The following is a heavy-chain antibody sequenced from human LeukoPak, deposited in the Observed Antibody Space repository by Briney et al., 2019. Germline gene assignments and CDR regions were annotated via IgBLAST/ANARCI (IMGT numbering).Heavy chain of an antibody. V-gene: IGHV3-30*18. CDR1: GFIFSNYA. Sequence: GGSLRLSCAASGFIFSNYAMHWVRQAPGKGLEWVAVISYDGSNKYYADSVKGRFTISRDNSKNTLYLQMNSLRAEDTAVYYCAKDLLKPYTRGWWGAFDSWGQGTLVTVSS. CDR2: ISYDGSNK. J-gene: IGHJ4*02. CDR3: AKDLLKPYTRGWWGAFDS. D-gene: IGHD6-19*01.